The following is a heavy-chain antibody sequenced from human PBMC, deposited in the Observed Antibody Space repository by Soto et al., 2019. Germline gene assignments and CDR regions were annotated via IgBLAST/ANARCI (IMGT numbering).Heavy chain of an antibody. D-gene: IGHD1-26*01. CDR3: ARDGYGYSGSYYGY. V-gene: IGHV3-7*01. J-gene: IGHJ4*02. Sequence: GGSLRLSCAASGFTFSSYWMSWVRQAPGKGLEWVANIKQDGSEKYYVDSVKGRFTISRDNAKNSLYLQMNSLRAEDTAVYYCARDGYGYSGSYYGYWGQGTLVTVSS. CDR1: GFTFSSYW. CDR2: IKQDGSEK.